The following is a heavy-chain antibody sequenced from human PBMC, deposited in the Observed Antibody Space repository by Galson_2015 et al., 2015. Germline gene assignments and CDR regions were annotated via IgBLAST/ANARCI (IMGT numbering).Heavy chain of an antibody. CDR2: TYYRSKWYN. Sequence: CAISGDSVSSNTVAWNWIRQSPSRGLEWLGRTYYRSKWYNDYAVSVKSRISINPDTSKNQFSLQLNSVTPEDTAVYYCSRAAAAGINFDYWGQGTLVTVSS. CDR1: GDSVSSNTVA. D-gene: IGHD6-25*01. CDR3: SRAAAAGINFDY. J-gene: IGHJ4*02. V-gene: IGHV6-1*01.